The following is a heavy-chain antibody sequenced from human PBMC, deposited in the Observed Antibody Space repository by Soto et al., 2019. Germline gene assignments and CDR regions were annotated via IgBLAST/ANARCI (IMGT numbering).Heavy chain of an antibody. Sequence: PGGSLRLSCATSGFTFNTCSMSWVRQVPGKGLEWVSIITDSGGSTYYADSVRGRFTISRDNPKNTLYLQMNSLRAEDTAVYYCAKCCAGCRTDFDFWGQGTLVTVSS. CDR3: AKCCAGCRTDFDF. D-gene: IGHD2-21*01. V-gene: IGHV3-23*01. CDR1: GFTFNTCS. CDR2: ITDSGGST. J-gene: IGHJ4*02.